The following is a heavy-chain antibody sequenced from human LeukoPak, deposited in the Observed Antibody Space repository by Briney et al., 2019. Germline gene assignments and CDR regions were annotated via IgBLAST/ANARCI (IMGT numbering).Heavy chain of an antibody. Sequence: GGSLRLSCAASGFTFSSYAMSWVRQAPGKGLEWVSAISGSGGSTYYADSVKGRFTISRDNSKNTLYLQMNSLRAEDTAVYYCVRDWRSFYLDFWGQGTPVVVSS. CDR1: GFTFSSYA. CDR2: ISGSGGST. D-gene: IGHD3-3*01. CDR3: VRDWRSFYLDF. V-gene: IGHV3-23*01. J-gene: IGHJ4*02.